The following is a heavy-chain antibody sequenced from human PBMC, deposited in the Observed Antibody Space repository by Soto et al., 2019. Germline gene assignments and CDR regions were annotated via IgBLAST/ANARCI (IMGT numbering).Heavy chain of an antibody. D-gene: IGHD6-19*01. J-gene: IGHJ3*02. Sequence: ASVKVSCKVAGYTLTELSMHWVRQAPGKGLEWMGGFDPEDGETIYAQKFQGRVTMTEDTSTDTAYMELSSLRSEDTAVYYCATVYSSALGDAFDIWGHGTMVTVSS. CDR1: GYTLTELS. V-gene: IGHV1-24*01. CDR2: FDPEDGET. CDR3: ATVYSSALGDAFDI.